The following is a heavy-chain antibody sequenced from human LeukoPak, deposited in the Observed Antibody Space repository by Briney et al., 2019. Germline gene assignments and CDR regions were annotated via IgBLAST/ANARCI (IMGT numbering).Heavy chain of an antibody. CDR2: ISSSGSTI. CDR3: ARDTLGYRIAARRNAFDI. Sequence: GGSLRLSCAASGFTFSDYYMSWIRQAPGKGLEWVSYISSSGSTIYYADSVKGRFTISRDNAKNSLYLQMNSLGAEDTAVYYCARDTLGYRIAARRNAFDIWGQGTMVTVSS. V-gene: IGHV3-11*04. D-gene: IGHD6-6*01. J-gene: IGHJ3*02. CDR1: GFTFSDYY.